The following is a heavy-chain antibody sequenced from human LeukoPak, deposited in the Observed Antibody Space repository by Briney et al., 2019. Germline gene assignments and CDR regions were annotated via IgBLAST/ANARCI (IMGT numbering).Heavy chain of an antibody. CDR2: ISSSSSYI. V-gene: IGHV3-21*01. Sequence: GGSLRLSCAASGFTFSSYSMNWVRQAPGKGLEWVSSISSSSSYIYYAESVKGRFTISRDNAKNSLYLQMNSLRAEDTAVYYCARDTHHDYWGQGTLVTVSS. CDR1: GFTFSSYS. J-gene: IGHJ4*02. CDR3: ARDTHHDY.